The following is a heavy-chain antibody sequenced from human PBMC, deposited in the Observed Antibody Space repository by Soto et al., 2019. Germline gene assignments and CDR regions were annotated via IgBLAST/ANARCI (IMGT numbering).Heavy chain of an antibody. CDR2: IYPDDSDT. CDR1: GYIFSNYW. D-gene: IGHD3-10*01. V-gene: IGHV5-51*01. J-gene: IGHJ6*02. Sequence: GESLKISCKGSGYIFSNYWIGWVRQLPGKGLEWMGIIYPDDSDTRYSPSFQGQVTISADESITTAYLQWSSLKASDTAMYYCVRQGVIADSGYYGMDVWGQGTTVTVSS. CDR3: VRQGVIADSGYYGMDV.